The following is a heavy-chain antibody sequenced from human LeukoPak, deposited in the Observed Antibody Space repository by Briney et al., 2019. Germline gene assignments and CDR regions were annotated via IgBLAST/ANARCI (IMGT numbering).Heavy chain of an antibody. Sequence: SQTLSLTCNVSGGSVNSGAFYWNCIRQHPGKGLEWIGYIYYSGSTSHNPSLKSRVTISVDTSKNQVSLKLNSVTAADTAVYYCARGKPYNGHDYWGQGTLVTVSS. V-gene: IGHV4-31*03. CDR2: IYYSGST. D-gene: IGHD1-14*01. J-gene: IGHJ4*02. CDR3: ARGKPYNGHDY. CDR1: GGSVNSGAFY.